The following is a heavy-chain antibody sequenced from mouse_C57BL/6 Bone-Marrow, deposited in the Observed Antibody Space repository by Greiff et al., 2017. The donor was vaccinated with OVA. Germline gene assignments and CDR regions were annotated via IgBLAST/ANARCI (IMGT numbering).Heavy chain of an antibody. V-gene: IGHV1-39*01. CDR3: ARSYYSNYDYAMDY. CDR1: GYSFTDYN. J-gene: IGHJ4*01. CDR2: INPNYGTT. D-gene: IGHD2-5*01. Sequence: VQLQQSGPGLVKPGASVKISCKASGYSFTDYNMNWVKQSNGKSLEWIGVINPNYGTTSYNQKFKGKATLTVDQSSSTAYMQLNSLTSEDSAVYYCARSYYSNYDYAMDYWGQGTSVTVSS.